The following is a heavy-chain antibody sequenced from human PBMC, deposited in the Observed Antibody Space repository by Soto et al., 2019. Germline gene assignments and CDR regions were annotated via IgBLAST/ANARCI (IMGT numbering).Heavy chain of an antibody. J-gene: IGHJ6*02. CDR2: ISSSGSTI. D-gene: IGHD5-18*01. V-gene: IGHV3-11*04. CDR3: ARDPEMVTPPNYYYGMDV. Sequence: PGGSLRLSCAASGFTFSDYYMSWIRQAPGKGLEWVSYISSSGSTIYYADSVKGRFTISRDNAKNSLYLQMNSLRAEDTAVYYCARDPEMVTPPNYYYGMDVWGQGTTVTVSS. CDR1: GFTFSDYY.